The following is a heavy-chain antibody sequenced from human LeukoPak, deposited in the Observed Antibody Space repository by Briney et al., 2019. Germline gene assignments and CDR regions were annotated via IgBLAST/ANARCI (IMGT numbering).Heavy chain of an antibody. CDR1: GGSISGYH. J-gene: IGHJ4*02. Sequence: SETLSLTCTVSGGSISGYHWSWIRQPPGKGLEWIGYIYYSGSTNYNPSLKSRVTISVDTSKNQFSLKLSSVTAADTAVYYCARGTPPRTLWFGDFPFDYWGQGTLVTVSS. V-gene: IGHV4-59*01. CDR3: ARGTPPRTLWFGDFPFDY. D-gene: IGHD3-10*01. CDR2: IYYSGST.